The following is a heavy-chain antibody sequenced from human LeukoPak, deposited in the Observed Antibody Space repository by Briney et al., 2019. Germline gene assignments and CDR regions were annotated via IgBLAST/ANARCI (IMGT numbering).Heavy chain of an antibody. V-gene: IGHV1-2*02. J-gene: IGHJ4*02. CDR2: INPNSGGT. Sequence: ASVKVSCKASGYAFSGYYMHRVRQAPGQGLEWMGWINPNSGGTNYAQKFQGRVTMTRDTSISTAYMELSRLRSDDTAVYYCARVPAGLLWFGDYWGQGTLVTVSS. CDR1: GYAFSGYY. D-gene: IGHD3-10*01. CDR3: ARVPAGLLWFGDY.